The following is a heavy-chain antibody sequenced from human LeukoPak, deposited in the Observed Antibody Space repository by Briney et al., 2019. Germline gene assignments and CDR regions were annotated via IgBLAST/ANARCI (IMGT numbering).Heavy chain of an antibody. V-gene: IGHV4-34*01. J-gene: IGHJ1*01. CDR1: GGSFSGYY. CDR2: INHSGST. Sequence: PSETLSLTCAVYGGSFSGYYRSWIRQPPGKGLEWIGEINHSGSTNYNPSLKRRVTISVDTSKNQFSLKLSSVTAADTAVYYCARRVMGIFPFQHWGQGTLVTVSS. D-gene: IGHD2-8*01. CDR3: ARRVMGIFPFQH.